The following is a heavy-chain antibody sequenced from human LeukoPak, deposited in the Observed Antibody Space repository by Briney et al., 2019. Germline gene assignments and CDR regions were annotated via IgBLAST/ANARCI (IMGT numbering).Heavy chain of an antibody. J-gene: IGHJ5*02. V-gene: IGHV1-18*01. CDR2: ISPYNGNT. CDR1: GYTFTSYG. Sequence: ASVKVSCKASGYTFTSYGISWVRQAPGQGLEWMGWISPYNGNTNYAQKLQGRVTMTTDTSTSTAYMELRSLRSDDTAGYYCARAMLTFGGVYLWFAPSGEATLGTVSS. CDR3: ARAMLTFGGVYLWFAP. D-gene: IGHD3-16*01.